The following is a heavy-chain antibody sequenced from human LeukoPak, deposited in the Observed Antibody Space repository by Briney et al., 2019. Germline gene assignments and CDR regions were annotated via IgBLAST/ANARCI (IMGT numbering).Heavy chain of an antibody. D-gene: IGHD1-26*01. CDR1: GFTFSSYW. V-gene: IGHV3-7*01. CDR3: AREVGATPRAAPDY. Sequence: GGSLRLSCAASGFTFSSYWMSWVRQAPGKGLEWVANIKQDGSEKYYVDSVKGRFTISRDNAKNSLYLQMNSLRAEDTAVYYCAREVGATPRAAPDYWGQGTLVTVSS. CDR2: IKQDGSEK. J-gene: IGHJ4*02.